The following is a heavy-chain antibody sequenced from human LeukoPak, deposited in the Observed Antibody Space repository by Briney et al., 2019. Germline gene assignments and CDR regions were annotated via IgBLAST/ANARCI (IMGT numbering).Heavy chain of an antibody. D-gene: IGHD2/OR15-2a*01. J-gene: IGHJ4*02. Sequence: SETLSLTCTVSGGSISSYYWSWIRQPPGKGLEWIAYISDIGSINYNPSLKSRVTKSLDTSKNQFSLKLSSVTAADTAVYYCAGHHPRNTVDFWGQGTLVTVSS. V-gene: IGHV4-59*08. CDR2: ISDIGSI. CDR1: GGSISSYY. CDR3: AGHHPRNTVDF.